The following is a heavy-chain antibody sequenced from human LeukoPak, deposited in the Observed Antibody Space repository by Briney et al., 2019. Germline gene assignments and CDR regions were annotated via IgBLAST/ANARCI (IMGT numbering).Heavy chain of an antibody. CDR2: ISGSGGST. D-gene: IGHD5-24*01. V-gene: IGHV3-23*01. J-gene: IGHJ4*02. Sequence: GGTLRLSCAASGFTFSSYGMSWVRQAPGKGLEWVSAISGSGGSTYYADSVKGRFTISRDNSKNTLYLQMNSLRAEDTAVYYCARAAGEMATIRYWGQGTLVTVSS. CDR1: GFTFSSYG. CDR3: ARAAGEMATIRY.